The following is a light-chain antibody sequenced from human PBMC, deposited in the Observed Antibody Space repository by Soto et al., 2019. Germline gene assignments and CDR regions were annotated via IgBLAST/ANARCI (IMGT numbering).Light chain of an antibody. J-gene: IGLJ1*01. CDR2: AKN. CDR3: GAWDDSQSVFV. V-gene: IGLV1-47*01. CDR1: YSNIGINS. Sequence: QSVLTQPPSTSGTPGQRVTISCSGTYSNIGINSVYWYQQLPGTAPKLLISAKNQRPSGVPDRFSGSKSGSSASLAISGLRSEDEAEYYCGAWDDSQSVFVFGSGTKVTVL.